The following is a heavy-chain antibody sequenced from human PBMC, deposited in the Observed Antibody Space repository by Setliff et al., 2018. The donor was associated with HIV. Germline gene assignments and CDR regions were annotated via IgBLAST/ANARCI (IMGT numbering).Heavy chain of an antibody. CDR1: GGSISSGSYY. Sequence: PSETLSLPCTVSGGSISSGSYYWSWIRQPAGKGLEWIGRIYTSGSTNYNPSLKSRVTISVDTSKNQFSLKLSSVTAADTAVYYCARDKGYYYMDVWGKGITVTVSS. CDR3: ARDKGYYYMDV. CDR2: IYTSGST. V-gene: IGHV4-61*02. J-gene: IGHJ6*03.